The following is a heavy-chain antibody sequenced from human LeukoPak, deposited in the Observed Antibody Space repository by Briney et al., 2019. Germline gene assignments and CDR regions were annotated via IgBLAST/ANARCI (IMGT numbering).Heavy chain of an antibody. CDR2: IYPGDSDT. CDR3: ARVSDHYFDY. J-gene: IGHJ4*02. Sequence: GASLQISCQASGYSFTSYWIGWVRQLPGKGLEWMGIIYPGDSDTRYSPSFQGQVTISADKSISTAYLRWSRLKASDIAMYYCARVSDHYFDYWGQGTLATVSS. D-gene: IGHD1-14*01. CDR1: GYSFTSYW. V-gene: IGHV5-51*01.